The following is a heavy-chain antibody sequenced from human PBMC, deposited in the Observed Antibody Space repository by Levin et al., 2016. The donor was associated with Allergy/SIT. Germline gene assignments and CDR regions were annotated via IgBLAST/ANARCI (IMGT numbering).Heavy chain of an antibody. D-gene: IGHD3-22*01. V-gene: IGHV3-15*01. CDR2: IKSKTDGGTT. Sequence: GESLKISCAASGFTFSNAWMSWVRQAPGKGLEWVGRIKSKTDGGTTDYAAPVKGRFTISRDDSKNTLYLQMNSLKTEDTAVYYCTTDPYYYDSSGYRLGGNWGQGTLVTVSS. CDR1: GFTFSNAW. CDR3: TTDPYYYDSSGYRLGGN. J-gene: IGHJ4*02.